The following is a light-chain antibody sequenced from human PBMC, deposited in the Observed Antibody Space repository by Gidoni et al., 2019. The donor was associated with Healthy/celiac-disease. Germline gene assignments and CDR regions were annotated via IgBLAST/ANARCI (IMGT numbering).Light chain of an antibody. CDR2: GNN. J-gene: IGLJ2*01. CDR1: SSNIGAGFD. CDR3: QSYDSSLSGSEV. V-gene: IGLV1-40*01. Sequence: QSVLTQPPSVSGAPGQRVTISCTGSSSNIGAGFDVHWYQQLPGTAPKLPIYGNNNRPSGVPDRFSGSKSGTSASLSITGLQAEDEADYYCQSYDSSLSGSEVFGGGTKLTVL.